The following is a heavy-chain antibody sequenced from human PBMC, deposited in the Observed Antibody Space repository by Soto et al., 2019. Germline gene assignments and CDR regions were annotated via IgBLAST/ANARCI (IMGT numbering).Heavy chain of an antibody. Sequence: ASETLSLTCDVYGGSFSGYIWTWIRQTPGKGLQWIGQINHSGSANYNPSLKSRVTISVHTSNSQFSLELSSVTAADTAVYYCARGIAVAGRGARHYYYGMDVWGQGTTVTVSS. D-gene: IGHD6-19*01. CDR3: ARGIAVAGRGARHYYYGMDV. V-gene: IGHV4-34*01. CDR1: GGSFSGYI. J-gene: IGHJ6*02. CDR2: INHSGSA.